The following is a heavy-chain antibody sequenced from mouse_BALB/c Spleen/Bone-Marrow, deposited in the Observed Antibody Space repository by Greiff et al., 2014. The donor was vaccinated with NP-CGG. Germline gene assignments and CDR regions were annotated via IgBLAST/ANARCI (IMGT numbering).Heavy chain of an antibody. CDR1: GYAFSSYW. CDR2: IYPGDGDT. J-gene: IGHJ4*01. V-gene: IGHV1-80*01. Sequence: QVQLKESGAELVRPGSLVKISCKASGYAFSSYWMNWVKQRPGQGLEWIGQIYPGDGDTNYNGKFKGKATLTADKSSSTAYMQLSSLTSEDSAVYFCARGVPMDYWGQGTSVTVSS. CDR3: ARGVPMDY.